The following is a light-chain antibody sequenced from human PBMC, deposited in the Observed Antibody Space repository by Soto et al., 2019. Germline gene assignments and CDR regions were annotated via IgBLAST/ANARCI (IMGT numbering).Light chain of an antibody. CDR1: QSITIW. Sequence: IQMPRSPSTLSASVGDRVTISCRASQSITIWLAWYQQKPGKAPKLLIYAASSLQSGVPSRFSGSGSGAEFTLTINSLQSEDFAAYYCQPYNNWPLTFGGGTKVDIK. V-gene: IGKV1-5*01. CDR2: AAS. CDR3: QPYNNWPLT. J-gene: IGKJ4*01.